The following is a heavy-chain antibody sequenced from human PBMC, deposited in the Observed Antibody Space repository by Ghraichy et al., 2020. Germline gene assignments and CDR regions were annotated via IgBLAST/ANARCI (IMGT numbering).Heavy chain of an antibody. Sequence: ASVKVSCKASGYTFTSYGISWVRQAPGQGLEWMGRISVYNNNTNYAQNLQGRVTMTTDTSTSTAYMELRSLRSDDTAVYYCATLAYCNSPDCSSYYYGMAVWGQGTTVTVSS. CDR2: ISVYNNNT. D-gene: IGHD2/OR15-2a*01. CDR3: ATLAYCNSPDCSSYYYGMAV. CDR1: GYTFTSYG. V-gene: IGHV1-18*01. J-gene: IGHJ6*02.